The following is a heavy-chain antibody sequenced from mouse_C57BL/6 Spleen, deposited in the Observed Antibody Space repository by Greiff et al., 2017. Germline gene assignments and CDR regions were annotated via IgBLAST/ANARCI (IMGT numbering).Heavy chain of an antibody. V-gene: IGHV1-81*01. J-gene: IGHJ1*03. CDR3: AIDHITTVVAEYFEV. Sequence: QVQLQQSGAELARPGASVKLSCKASGYTFTSYGISWVKQRTGQGLEWIGEIYPRSGNTYYNEKFKGKATLTADKSSSTAYMELRSLTSEDSAVYFCAIDHITTVVAEYFEVWGTGTTVTVSS. D-gene: IGHD1-1*01. CDR1: GYTFTSYG. CDR2: IYPRSGNT.